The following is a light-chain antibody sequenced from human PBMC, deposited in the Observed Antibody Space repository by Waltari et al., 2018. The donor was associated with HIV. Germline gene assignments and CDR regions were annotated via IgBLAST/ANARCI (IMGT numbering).Light chain of an antibody. Sequence: QSVLTQPPSVSAAPGQRVTISCTGSSSNIRAGYDVHWYQQLPGTAPKLLIYGNGERPSGVPDRFAGSKSGTSASLAITVLQAEDEADCYGEAYDSSLGGYVFGTGTKVTVL. CDR2: GNG. V-gene: IGLV1-40*01. CDR1: SSNIRAGYD. CDR3: EAYDSSLGGYV. J-gene: IGLJ1*01.